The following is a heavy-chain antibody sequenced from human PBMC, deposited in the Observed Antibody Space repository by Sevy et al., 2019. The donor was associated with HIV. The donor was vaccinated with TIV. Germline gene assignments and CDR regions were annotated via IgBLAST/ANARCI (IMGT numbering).Heavy chain of an antibody. CDR3: AGHYRCSQTAYYYYYLDV. CDR2: IFYSGNT. Sequence: SETLSLTCIVSGGSIASSSYSWGWIRQPPGKGLEWIGNIFYSGNTYYNPSPKSRVTISVDTSKNQFSLKLSSVTAADTAVYYCAGHYRCSQTAYYYYYLDVWGKGTTVTVSS. CDR1: GGSIASSSYS. J-gene: IGHJ6*03. V-gene: IGHV4-39*01. D-gene: IGHD3-16*02.